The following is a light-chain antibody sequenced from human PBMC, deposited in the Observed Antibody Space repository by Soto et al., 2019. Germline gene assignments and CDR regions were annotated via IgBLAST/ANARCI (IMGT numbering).Light chain of an antibody. CDR3: CSYTTSNTRQIV. V-gene: IGLV2-14*01. CDR2: DVS. J-gene: IGLJ1*01. Sequence: LTQPASVSGSPGQSITISCTGTSSDVGGYNYVSWYQQHPGKAPKFMIYDVSNRPSRVSNRFSGSKSGNTASLTISGLQAEDEADYYCCSYTTSNTRQIVFGTGTKVTVL. CDR1: SSDVGGYNY.